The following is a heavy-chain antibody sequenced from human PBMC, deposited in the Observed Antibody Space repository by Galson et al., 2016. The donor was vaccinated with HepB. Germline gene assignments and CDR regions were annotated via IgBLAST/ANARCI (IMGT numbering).Heavy chain of an antibody. D-gene: IGHD6-6*01. CDR1: GGMFSGFA. CDR3: ARSPPNVAARQGWFNP. CDR2: IIPVVGVA. V-gene: IGHV1-69*10. J-gene: IGHJ5*01. Sequence: SVKVSCKASGGMFSGFAIHWVRQAPGQGLEWMGGIIPVVGVANYTQKFQGRVTMTADRSTTTAYMELRGLTSGDTAIYFCARSPPNVAARQGWFNPWGQGPLVTVTS.